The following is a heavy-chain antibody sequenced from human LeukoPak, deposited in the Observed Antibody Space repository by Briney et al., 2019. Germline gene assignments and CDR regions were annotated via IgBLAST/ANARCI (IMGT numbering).Heavy chain of an antibody. CDR3: ARELPREVTLDY. J-gene: IGHJ4*02. CDR2: INSDGSRT. Sequence: HSGGSLRLSYAASGFTLSSYEMHWVRQAPGKGLVWVSRINSDGSRTGYADSVKGRFTISRDNAKNTLYPQMNSLRAEDTAIYYCARELPREVTLDYWGQGTLVTVSS. V-gene: IGHV3-74*01. D-gene: IGHD2-21*02. CDR1: GFTLSSYE.